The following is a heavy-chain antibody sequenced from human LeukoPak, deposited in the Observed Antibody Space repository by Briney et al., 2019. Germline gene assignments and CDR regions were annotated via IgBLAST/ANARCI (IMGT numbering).Heavy chain of an antibody. V-gene: IGHV3-21*01. D-gene: IGHD3-22*01. CDR2: ISSSSSYI. Sequence: AGGSLRLSCAASGFTFSSYSMNWVRQAPGKGLEWVSSISSSSSYIYYADSVKGRFTISRDNAKNSLYLQMNSLRAEDTAVYYCVRDPEYYDSSGYGDYWGQGTLVTVSS. CDR1: GFTFSSYS. CDR3: VRDPEYYDSSGYGDY. J-gene: IGHJ4*02.